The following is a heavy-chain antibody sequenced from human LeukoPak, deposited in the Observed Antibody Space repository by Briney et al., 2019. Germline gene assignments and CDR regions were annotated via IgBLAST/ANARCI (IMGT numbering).Heavy chain of an antibody. D-gene: IGHD4-23*01. CDR2: TITTFNTI. V-gene: IGHV1-69*01. Sequence: SVRVSCKASGGTLSTYSISWVRQAPGQGIEWMGGTITTFNTINYAQRFQGRVTLTADESTNTAYMELSSLRSENTAVYYCARGLSRWSTPNSSYYYRMDVWGQGTTVAVSS. J-gene: IGHJ6*02. CDR3: ARGLSRWSTPNSSYYYRMDV. CDR1: GGTLSTYS.